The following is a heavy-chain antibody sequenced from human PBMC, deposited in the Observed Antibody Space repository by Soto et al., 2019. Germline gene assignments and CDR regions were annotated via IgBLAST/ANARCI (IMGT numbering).Heavy chain of an antibody. V-gene: IGHV4-4*02. CDR2: IYHSGST. CDR3: ARAVGRRKYSSSSGENRYYFDY. D-gene: IGHD6-6*01. Sequence: SETLSLTCAVSGGSISSSNWWSWVRQPPGKGLEWIGEIYHSGSTNYNPSLKSRVTISVDKSKNQFSLKLSSVTAADTAVYYCARAVGRRKYSSSSGENRYYFDYWGQGTLVTVSS. CDR1: GGSISSSNW. J-gene: IGHJ4*02.